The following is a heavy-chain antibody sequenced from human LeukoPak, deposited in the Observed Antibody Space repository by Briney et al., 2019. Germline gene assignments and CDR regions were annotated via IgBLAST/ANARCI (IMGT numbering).Heavy chain of an antibody. Sequence: PSETLSLTCTVSGGSISSYYWSWIRQPPGKGLEWIGFIYYSGSTNYNPSLKSRVTISVDTSKNQFSLKLSSVTAADTVVYYCARLPQYSSGWYYGMDVWGQGTTVTVSS. V-gene: IGHV4-59*08. D-gene: IGHD6-19*01. CDR1: GGSISSYY. CDR2: IYYSGST. CDR3: ARLPQYSSGWYYGMDV. J-gene: IGHJ6*02.